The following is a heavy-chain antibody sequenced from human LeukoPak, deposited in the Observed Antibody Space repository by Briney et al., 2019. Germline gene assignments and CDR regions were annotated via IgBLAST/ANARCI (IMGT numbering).Heavy chain of an antibody. CDR3: ASPHYYDSSGSEY. CDR2: IYTSGST. Sequence: SETLSHTCTVSGGSISSGSYYWSWIRQPAGKGLEWIGRIYTSGSTNYNPSLKSRVTISVDTSKNQFSLKLSSVTAADTAVYYCASPHYYDSSGSEYWGQGTLVTVSS. CDR1: GGSISSGSYY. J-gene: IGHJ4*02. V-gene: IGHV4-61*02. D-gene: IGHD3-22*01.